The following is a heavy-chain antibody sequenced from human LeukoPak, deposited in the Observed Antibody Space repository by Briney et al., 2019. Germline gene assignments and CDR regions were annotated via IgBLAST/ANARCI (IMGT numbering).Heavy chain of an antibody. V-gene: IGHV3-53*01. Sequence: PGGSLRLSCAASGFTFSNYDMNWVRQAPGKGLEWVSVIYSGGSTYYADSVKGRFTISRDNSKNTLYFQMNSLRAEDTAVYYCARLSGTSGSYYGHFDYWGQGTLVTVSS. J-gene: IGHJ4*02. D-gene: IGHD1-26*01. CDR2: IYSGGST. CDR1: GFTFSNYD. CDR3: ARLSGTSGSYYGHFDY.